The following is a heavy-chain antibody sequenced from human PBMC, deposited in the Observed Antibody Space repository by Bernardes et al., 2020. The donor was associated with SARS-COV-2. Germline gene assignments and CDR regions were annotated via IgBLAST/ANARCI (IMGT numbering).Heavy chain of an antibody. CDR2: IYPGDSDT. CDR3: ARLGHLDTAMVTPLDY. J-gene: IGHJ4*02. V-gene: IGHV5-51*01. Sequence: GGSLKISCKGSRYSFTNYWIGWVRQMPGKGLEWMGFIYPGDSDTRYSPSFQGQVTFSADKSISTAYLQWSSLKASDTAIYYCARLGHLDTAMVTPLDYWGQGTLVTVSS. CDR1: RYSFTNYW. D-gene: IGHD5-18*01.